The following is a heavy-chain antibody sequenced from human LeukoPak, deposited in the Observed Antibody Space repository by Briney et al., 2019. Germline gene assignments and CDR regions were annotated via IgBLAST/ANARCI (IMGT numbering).Heavy chain of an antibody. Sequence: SVKVSCKASGGTFSSYAISWVRQAPGQGLEWMGGIIPIFGTADYAQKFQGRVTITTDESTSTAYMELSSLRSEDTAVYYCAREWISGGSGSYIRDYWGQGTLVTVSS. J-gene: IGHJ4*02. CDR2: IIPIFGTA. V-gene: IGHV1-69*05. CDR3: AREWISGGSGSYIRDY. CDR1: GGTFSSYA. D-gene: IGHD3-10*01.